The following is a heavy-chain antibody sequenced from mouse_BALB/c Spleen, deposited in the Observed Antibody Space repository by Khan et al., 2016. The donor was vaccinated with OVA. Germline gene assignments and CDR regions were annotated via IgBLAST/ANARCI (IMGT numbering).Heavy chain of an antibody. CDR1: GYTFTSYW. J-gene: IGHJ3*01. CDR3: ANYCSSSAWFAY. Sequence: QVQLKESGAELAKPGASVKMSCKASGYTFTSYWMHWVKQRPGQGLEWIGYNNPSTGYSEYNQKFKDKATLTADKSSSTAYMQLSSLTTDDSAVYYCANYCSSSAWFAYWGQGTLVTVSS. D-gene: IGHD1-1*01. V-gene: IGHV1-7*01. CDR2: NNPSTGYS.